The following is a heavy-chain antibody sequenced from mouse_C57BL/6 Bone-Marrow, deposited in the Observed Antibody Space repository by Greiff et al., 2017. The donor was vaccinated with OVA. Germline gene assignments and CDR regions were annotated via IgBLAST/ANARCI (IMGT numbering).Heavy chain of an antibody. V-gene: IGHV1-75*01. CDR1: GYTFTDYY. Sequence: VQLVESGPELVKPGASVKISCKASGYTFTDYYINWVKQRPGQGLEWIGWIFPGSGSTYYNEKFKGKATLTVDKSSSTAYMLLSSLTSEDSAVYFCAGTAQATAWFAYWGQGTLVTVSA. D-gene: IGHD3-2*02. J-gene: IGHJ3*01. CDR3: AGTAQATAWFAY. CDR2: IFPGSGST.